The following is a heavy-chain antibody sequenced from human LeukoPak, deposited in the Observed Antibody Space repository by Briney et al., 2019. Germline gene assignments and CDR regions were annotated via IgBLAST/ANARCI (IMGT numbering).Heavy chain of an antibody. V-gene: IGHV4-38-2*01. CDR1: GCSLSSDFY. CDR3: AAGSTVVIRFDP. Sequence: PSETQSLTCSVSGCSLSSDFYWGWVRQPPGKGLEWIASIYLSAKTYYNPSLKSRVTISVDTSNNQFSLRLNSVTATDAAVYYCAAGSTVVIRFDPWGQGTLVTVSS. CDR2: IYLSAKT. J-gene: IGHJ5*02. D-gene: IGHD4-23*01.